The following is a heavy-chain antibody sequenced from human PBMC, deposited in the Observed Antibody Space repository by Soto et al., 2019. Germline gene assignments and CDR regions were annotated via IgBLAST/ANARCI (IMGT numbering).Heavy chain of an antibody. J-gene: IGHJ6*02. V-gene: IGHV4-30-4*01. CDR3: ARDRVVAAVTYYYYGMDV. CDR2: IYYSGST. D-gene: IGHD2-15*01. Sequence: SETLSLTXTVSGGSISSGDYYWSWIRQPPGKGLEWIGYIYYSGSTYYNPSLKSRVTISVDTSKNQFSLKLSSVTAADTAVYYCARDRVVAAVTYYYYGMDVWGQGTTVTVSS. CDR1: GGSISSGDYY.